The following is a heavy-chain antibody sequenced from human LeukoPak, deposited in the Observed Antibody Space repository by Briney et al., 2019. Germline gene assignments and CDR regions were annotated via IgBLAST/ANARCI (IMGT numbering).Heavy chain of an antibody. J-gene: IGHJ3*02. V-gene: IGHV4-59*01. CDR2: IYSSGNT. CDR1: GVSITTYY. Sequence: SETLSLTCSVSGVSITTYYRSWIRQPPGKGLEWIADIYSSGNTNYTPSFKSRFTLSLDTSKNQLSLKLSSVTPADTALYFCARDSPPNCCSSNCNGAFDIWGQGTVVTVSS. D-gene: IGHD2-2*01. CDR3: ARDSPPNCCSSNCNGAFDI.